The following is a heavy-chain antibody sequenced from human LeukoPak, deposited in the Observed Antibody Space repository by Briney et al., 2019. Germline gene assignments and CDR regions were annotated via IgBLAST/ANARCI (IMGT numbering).Heavy chain of an antibody. CDR1: GGTFSSYA. CDR3: ARGGRVGTTSDFDY. D-gene: IGHD1-7*01. CDR2: MNPNSGNT. J-gene: IGHJ4*02. V-gene: IGHV1-8*02. Sequence: ASVKVSCKASGGTFSSYAISWVRQATGQGLEWMGWMNPNSGNTGYAQKFQGRVTMTRNTSISTAYMELSSLRSEDTAVYYCARGGRVGTTSDFDYWGQGTLVTVSS.